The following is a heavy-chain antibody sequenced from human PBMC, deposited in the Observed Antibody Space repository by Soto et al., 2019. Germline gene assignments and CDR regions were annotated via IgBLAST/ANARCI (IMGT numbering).Heavy chain of an antibody. CDR1: GFTVSSNY. CDR3: ARVGDFWSGYSNYYYMDV. Sequence: HPGGSLRLSCAASGFTVSSNYMSWVRQAPGKGLEWVSVIYSGGSTYYADSVKGRFTISRDNSKNTLYLQMNSLRAEDTAVYYCARVGDFWSGYSNYYYMDVWGKGTTVTVSS. D-gene: IGHD3-3*01. CDR2: IYSGGST. J-gene: IGHJ6*03. V-gene: IGHV3-66*01.